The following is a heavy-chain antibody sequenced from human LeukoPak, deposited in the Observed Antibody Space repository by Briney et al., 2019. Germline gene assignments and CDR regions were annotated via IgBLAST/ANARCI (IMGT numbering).Heavy chain of an antibody. D-gene: IGHD1-26*01. V-gene: IGHV1-24*01. CDR2: FDPEDGET. Sequence: ASVKVSCEVSGYTLTELSMHWVRQAPGKGLEWMGGFDPEDGETIYAQKFQGRVTMTEDTSTDTAYMELSSLRSEDTAVYYCATDPFPPGAEVSDYWGQGTLVTVSS. CDR3: ATDPFPPGAEVSDY. J-gene: IGHJ4*02. CDR1: GYTLTELS.